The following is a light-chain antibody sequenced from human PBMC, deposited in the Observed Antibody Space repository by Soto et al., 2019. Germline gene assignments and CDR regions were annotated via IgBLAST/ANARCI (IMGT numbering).Light chain of an antibody. V-gene: IGKV3-20*01. J-gene: IGKJ5*01. Sequence: EIVLTQSPGSLSLSPGXRXTXXXXXSQSVSSSYLAWYQQKPGQAPRLLIYGASSRATGIPDRFSGSGSGTDFTLTISRLEPEDFAVYYCQQYGSSPITFGQGTRLEIK. CDR1: QSVSSSY. CDR3: QQYGSSPIT. CDR2: GAS.